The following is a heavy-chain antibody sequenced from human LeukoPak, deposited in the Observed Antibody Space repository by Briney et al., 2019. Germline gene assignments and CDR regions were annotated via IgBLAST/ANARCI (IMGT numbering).Heavy chain of an antibody. V-gene: IGHV3-33*06. CDR3: SKWSNYSSGENWFDP. Sequence: GGSLRLSCAASGFTFGSYGMHWVRQAPGKGLEWVAVIWYDGSNKYYADSVKGRFTISRNNSNNTLYLQMNSLRAEDTAVYYCSKWSNYSSGENWFDPWGQGTLVTVSS. J-gene: IGHJ5*02. CDR2: IWYDGSNK. CDR1: GFTFGSYG. D-gene: IGHD5-18*01.